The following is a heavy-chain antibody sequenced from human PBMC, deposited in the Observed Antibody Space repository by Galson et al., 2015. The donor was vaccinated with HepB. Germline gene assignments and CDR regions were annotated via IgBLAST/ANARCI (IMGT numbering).Heavy chain of an antibody. CDR1: GGTFSSYA. J-gene: IGHJ6*02. CDR2: IIPIFGTA. V-gene: IGHV1-69*13. Sequence: SVKVSCKASGGTFSSYAISWVRQAPGQGLEWMGGIIPIFGTANYAQKFQGRVTITADESTSTAYMELSSLRSEDTAVYYCARDLVMITFGGVIVRTYGMDVWGQGTTVTVSS. CDR3: ARDLVMITFGGVIVRTYGMDV. D-gene: IGHD3-16*02.